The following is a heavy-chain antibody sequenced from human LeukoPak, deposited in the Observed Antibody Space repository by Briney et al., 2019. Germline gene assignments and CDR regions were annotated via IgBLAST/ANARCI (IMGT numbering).Heavy chain of an antibody. CDR2: IWYDGSNK. Sequence: GGSLRLSCAASGFTFSSYGMHCVRQAPGKGLEWVAVIWYDGSNKYYADSVKGRFTISRDNSKNTLYLQMNSLRAEDTAVYYCARDLGTNEWLLQYWGQGTLVTVSS. J-gene: IGHJ4*02. D-gene: IGHD3-22*01. V-gene: IGHV3-33*01. CDR1: GFTFSSYG. CDR3: ARDLGTNEWLLQY.